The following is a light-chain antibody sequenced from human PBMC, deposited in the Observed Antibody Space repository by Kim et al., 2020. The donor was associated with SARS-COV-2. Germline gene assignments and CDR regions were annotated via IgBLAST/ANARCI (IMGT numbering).Light chain of an antibody. CDR1: QSISSW. CDR2: KAS. Sequence: ASVGDRVTITCRASQSISSWLAWYQQKPGKAPKLLIYKASSLESGVPSRFSGSGSGTEFTLTISNLQPDDFATYYCQQYNSYPWTFGQGTKVEIK. CDR3: QQYNSYPWT. J-gene: IGKJ1*01. V-gene: IGKV1-5*03.